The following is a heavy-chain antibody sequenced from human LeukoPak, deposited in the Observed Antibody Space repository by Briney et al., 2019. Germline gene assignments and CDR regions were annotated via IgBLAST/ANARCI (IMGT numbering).Heavy chain of an antibody. CDR2: IYYSGST. Sequence: SETLSLTCTVSGGSISSYYWSWIRQPPGKGLEWIGYIYYSGSTNYNPSLKSRVTISVDKSKKQFSLKLSSVAAPDTAVYYCARDKPHSDAFYIWGQGTIVTVSS. V-gene: IGHV4-59*01. CDR1: GGSISSYY. D-gene: IGHD2-21*01. J-gene: IGHJ3*02. CDR3: ARDKPHSDAFYI.